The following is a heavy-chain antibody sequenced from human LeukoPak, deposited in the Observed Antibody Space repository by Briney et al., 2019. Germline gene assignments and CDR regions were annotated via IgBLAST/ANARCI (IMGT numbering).Heavy chain of an antibody. CDR3: ARADYYGSGSYCRFDY. D-gene: IGHD3-10*01. Sequence: SETLSLTCTVSGGSISSYYWSWIRQPPGKGLEWIGYIYYSGSTNYNPSLKSRVTISVDTSKNQFSLKLSSVTAADTAVYYCARADYYGSGSYCRFDYWGQGTLVTVSS. CDR2: IYYSGST. V-gene: IGHV4-59*08. CDR1: GGSISSYY. J-gene: IGHJ4*02.